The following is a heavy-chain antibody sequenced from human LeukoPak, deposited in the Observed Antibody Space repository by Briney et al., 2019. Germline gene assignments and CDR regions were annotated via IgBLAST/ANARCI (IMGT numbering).Heavy chain of an antibody. V-gene: IGHV3-23*01. Sequence: PGGSLRLSCAASGFTLSSYAMSWVRQGPGKGLEWVSAISVSGNTYHADSVKGRFTISRDSSKNTLYLQMNSLRADDTAVYYCAKESTVTPGNVNWFDSWGQGTLVTVSS. CDR2: ISVSGNT. D-gene: IGHD4-17*01. J-gene: IGHJ5*01. CDR3: AKESTVTPGNVNWFDS. CDR1: GFTLSSYA.